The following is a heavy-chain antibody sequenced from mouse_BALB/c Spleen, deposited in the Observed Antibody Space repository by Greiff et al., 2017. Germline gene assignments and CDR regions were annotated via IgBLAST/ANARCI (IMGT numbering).Heavy chain of an antibody. J-gene: IGHJ4*01. D-gene: IGHD2-14*01. Sequence: QVQLQQSGAELVRPGTSVKVSCKASGYAFTNYLIEWVKQRPGQGLEWIGVINPGSGGTNYNEKFKGKATLTADKSSSTAYMQLSSLTSDDSAVYFCARCNYRYDGNAMDHWGQGTSVTVSS. V-gene: IGHV1-54*01. CDR2: INPGSGGT. CDR3: ARCNYRYDGNAMDH. CDR1: GYAFTNYL.